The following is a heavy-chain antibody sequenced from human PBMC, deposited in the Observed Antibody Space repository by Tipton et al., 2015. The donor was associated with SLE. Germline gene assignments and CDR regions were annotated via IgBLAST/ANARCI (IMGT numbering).Heavy chain of an antibody. CDR2: ISGSGDTT. CDR3: SKAGAWSFDY. V-gene: IGHV3-23*01. Sequence: SLRLSCTASGFIFSTYAMNWVRQAPGKGLEWVSVISGSGDTTNYADSVKGRITISRDNSKNTLYLHMNSLNAEDTAEYYCSKAGAWSFDYWGQGTLVTVSS. D-gene: IGHD2-15*01. J-gene: IGHJ4*02. CDR1: GFIFSTYA.